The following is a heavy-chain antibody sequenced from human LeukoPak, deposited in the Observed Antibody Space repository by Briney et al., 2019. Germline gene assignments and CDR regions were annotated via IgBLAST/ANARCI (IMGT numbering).Heavy chain of an antibody. V-gene: IGHV1-3*03. J-gene: IGHJ4*02. CDR2: INAGDGNI. Sequence: ASVKVSCKASGYTFTNYALHWVRQAPGQRLEGRGWINAGDGNIKYSQDFQGRVTITRDTSASTAYMDLSSLRSEDVAVYYCARDVSVATYYFDYWGQGTLVTVSS. CDR1: GYTFTNYA. D-gene: IGHD5-12*01. CDR3: ARDVSVATYYFDY.